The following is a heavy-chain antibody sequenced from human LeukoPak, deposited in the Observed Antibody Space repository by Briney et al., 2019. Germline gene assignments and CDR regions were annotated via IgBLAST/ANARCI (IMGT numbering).Heavy chain of an antibody. CDR3: ARGRRSRGYSLYYYYYMDV. J-gene: IGHJ6*03. V-gene: IGHV4-34*01. CDR2: INHSGST. D-gene: IGHD5-18*01. Sequence: SETLSLTCAVYGGSFSGYYWSWIRQPPGKGLEWIGEINHSGSTNYNPSLKSRVTISVDTSKNQFSRKLSSVTAADTAVYYCARGRRSRGYSLYYYYYMDVWGKGTTVTVSS. CDR1: GGSFSGYY.